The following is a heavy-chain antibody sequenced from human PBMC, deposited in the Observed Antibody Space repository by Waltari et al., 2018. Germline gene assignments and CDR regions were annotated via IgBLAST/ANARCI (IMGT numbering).Heavy chain of an antibody. D-gene: IGHD2-15*01. J-gene: IGHJ4*02. V-gene: IGHV1-69*04. CDR3: AGDIVVVVAATGSHFDY. CDR1: GGTFSRYA. CDR2: IIPILGIA. Sequence: QVQLVQSGAGVKKPGSSVKVSCKASGGTFSRYAISWVRQAPGQGLEWMGGIIPILGIANYAQKFQGRVTITADESTSTAYMELSSLRSEDTAVYYCAGDIVVVVAATGSHFDYWGQGTLVTVSS.